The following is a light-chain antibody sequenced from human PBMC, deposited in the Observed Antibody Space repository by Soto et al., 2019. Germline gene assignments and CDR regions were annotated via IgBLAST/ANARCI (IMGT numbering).Light chain of an antibody. J-gene: IGKJ2*01. V-gene: IGKV1-8*01. Sequence: AIRMTQSPSSFSASTGDRVTITCRASQGISTYLAWYQQKPGKAPKLLIYAASTLQSGVPSKFSGSGSGTDFTLTISGLHSEDFATYYCQQYYSYPYTFGQGTKLEI. CDR2: AAS. CDR3: QQYYSYPYT. CDR1: QGISTY.